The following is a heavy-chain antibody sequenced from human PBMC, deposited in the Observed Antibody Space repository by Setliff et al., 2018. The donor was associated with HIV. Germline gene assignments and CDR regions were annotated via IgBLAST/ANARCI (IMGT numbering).Heavy chain of an antibody. CDR2: IYYSGST. CDR1: GGSISSYY. V-gene: IGHV4-59*12. Sequence: PSETLSLTCTVSGGSISSYYWSWIRQSPGKGLEWIGYIYYSGSTNYNPSLKSRVSTSVATSKNQLSLKLRSMAAADTAVYYCASIRITLGGETLDSWGQGGLVTVSS. J-gene: IGHJ1*01. CDR3: ASIRITLGGETLDS. D-gene: IGHD3-16*01.